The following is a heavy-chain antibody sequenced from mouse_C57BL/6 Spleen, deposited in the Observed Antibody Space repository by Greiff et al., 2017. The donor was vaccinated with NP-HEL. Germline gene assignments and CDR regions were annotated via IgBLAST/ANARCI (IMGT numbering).Heavy chain of an antibody. CDR3: TRGCDGYSYYFDY. V-gene: IGHV1-15*01. CDR2: IDPETGGT. J-gene: IGHJ2*01. Sequence: VQLQQSGAELVRPGASVTLSCKASGYTFTDYEMHWVKQTPVHGLEWIGAIDPETGGTAYNQKFKGKAILTADKSSSTAYMELRSLTSEDSAVYYCTRGCDGYSYYFDYWGQGTTLTVSS. CDR1: GYTFTDYE. D-gene: IGHD2-3*01.